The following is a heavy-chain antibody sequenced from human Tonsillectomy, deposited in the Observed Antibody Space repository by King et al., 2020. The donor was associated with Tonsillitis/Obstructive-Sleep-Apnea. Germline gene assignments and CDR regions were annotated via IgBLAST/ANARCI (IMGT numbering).Heavy chain of an antibody. CDR1: GYTFTSYG. D-gene: IGHD6-19*01. J-gene: IGHJ3*02. Sequence: QLVQSGVEVKKPGASVKVSCKASGYTFTSYGISWVRQAPGHGLEWMGWISAYNGNTNYAQKVQDRITMTTDTSTSTAYMELRSLRSDDTAVYFCAEASGYSTGWYPIAFDIWGQGTMVVVSS. CDR3: AEASGYSTGWYPIAFDI. V-gene: IGHV1-18*01. CDR2: ISAYNGNT.